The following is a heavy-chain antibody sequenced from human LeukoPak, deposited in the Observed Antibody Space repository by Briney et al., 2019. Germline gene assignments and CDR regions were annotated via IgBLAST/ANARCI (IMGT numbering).Heavy chain of an antibody. CDR2: IGTAGDT. D-gene: IGHD3-3*01. V-gene: IGHV3-13*01. J-gene: IGHJ6*03. Sequence: PGGSLRLSCAASGFTFSSYDMHWVCQATGKGLEWVSAIGTAGDTYYPGSVKGRFTISRENAKNSLYLQMNSLRAGDTAVYYCARAAYDFWSGYSGIYYYYYMDVWGKGTTVTVSS. CDR3: ARAAYDFWSGYSGIYYYYYMDV. CDR1: GFTFSSYD.